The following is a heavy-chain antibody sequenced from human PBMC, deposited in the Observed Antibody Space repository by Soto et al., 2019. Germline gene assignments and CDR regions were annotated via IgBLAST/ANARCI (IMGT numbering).Heavy chain of an antibody. V-gene: IGHV2-5*02. CDR1: GFSLTTSGVG. CDR3: THSRTNHPLFDF. Sequence: QITLKESGPTLVKPTQTLTLTCTFSGFSLTTSGVGVGWIRQPPGKALEWLALIYWDDHERYRPSLKTRLTITKDTSKNQVVLTMTNLDPVDTATYFCTHSRTNHPLFDFWGQGTLVTVSS. D-gene: IGHD2-8*01. J-gene: IGHJ4*02. CDR2: IYWDDHE.